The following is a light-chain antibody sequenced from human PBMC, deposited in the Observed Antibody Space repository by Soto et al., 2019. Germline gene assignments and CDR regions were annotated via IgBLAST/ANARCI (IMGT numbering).Light chain of an antibody. CDR3: QTWGTGLKV. Sequence: QLVLTQSASDSASLGASVKLTCTLSSGHSSFAIAWPQQQPEKGHPYLMKLNSDGSHSKGDGIPDRFSGSSSGVERHLIISSLHSEDEADYYCQTWGTGLKVFGGGTKLTVL. CDR2: LNSDGSH. J-gene: IGLJ3*02. V-gene: IGLV4-69*01. CDR1: SGHSSFA.